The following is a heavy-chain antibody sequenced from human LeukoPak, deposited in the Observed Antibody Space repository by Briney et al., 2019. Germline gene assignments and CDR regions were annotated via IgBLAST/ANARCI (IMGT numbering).Heavy chain of an antibody. CDR1: GGSISSGGYY. J-gene: IGHJ4*02. CDR3: ARVRWMATIHGVYYFDY. V-gene: IGHV4-31*03. D-gene: IGHD5-24*01. Sequence: PSETLSLTCTVSGGSISSGGYYWSWIRQHPGKGLEWIGYIYYSGSTYYNPSLKSRVTISVDTSKNQFSLKLSSVTAADTAVYYCARVRWMATIHGVYYFDYWGQGTLVTVSS. CDR2: IYYSGST.